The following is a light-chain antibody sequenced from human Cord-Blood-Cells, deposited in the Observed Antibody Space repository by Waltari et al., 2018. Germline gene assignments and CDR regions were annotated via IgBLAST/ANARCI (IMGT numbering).Light chain of an antibody. CDR2: DVS. CDR1: SSDVGGYNY. J-gene: IGLJ3*02. CDR3: SSYTSSSTYWV. Sequence: QSALTQPASVSGSPGQSITISCTVSSSDVGGYNYVSWYQQHPGKAPKLMIYDVSQQPSGVSNRFSGSKSGNTASLTISGLQAEDEADYYCSSYTSSSTYWVFGGGTKLTVL. V-gene: IGLV2-14*01.